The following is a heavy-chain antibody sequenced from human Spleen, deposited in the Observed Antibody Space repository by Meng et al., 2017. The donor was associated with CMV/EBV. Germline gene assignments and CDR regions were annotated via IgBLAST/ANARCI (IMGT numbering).Heavy chain of an antibody. V-gene: IGHV3-23*01. CDR1: RFTFSNYA. CDR3: AKAFSSSWYREYYDS. D-gene: IGHD6-13*01. Sequence: GESLKISCAASRFTFSNYAMSWVRQAPGEGLEWVSAVTGSGGSTYYADSVKGRFTISRDNSKNTLYLQMNSLRVEDTAVYYCAKAFSSSWYREYYDSWGQGTLVTVSS. CDR2: VTGSGGST. J-gene: IGHJ4*02.